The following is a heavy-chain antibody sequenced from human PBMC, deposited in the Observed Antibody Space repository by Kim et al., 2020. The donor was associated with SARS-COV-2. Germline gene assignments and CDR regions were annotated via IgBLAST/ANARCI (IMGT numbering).Heavy chain of an antibody. D-gene: IGHD3-10*01. Sequence: SQTLSLTCAISGDSVSSNSAAWNWIRQSPSRGLEWLGRTYYRSKWYNDYAVSVKSRITINPDTSKNQFSLQLNSVTPEDTAVYYCARGSFTRRGYYYYGMDVCGQGTTVTVSS. CDR2: TYYRSKWYN. J-gene: IGHJ6*02. V-gene: IGHV6-1*01. CDR1: GDSVSSNSAA. CDR3: ARGSFTRRGYYYYGMDV.